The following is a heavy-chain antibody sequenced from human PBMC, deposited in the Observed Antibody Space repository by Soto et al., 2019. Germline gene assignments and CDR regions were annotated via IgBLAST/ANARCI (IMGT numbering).Heavy chain of an antibody. D-gene: IGHD3-22*01. J-gene: IGHJ4*02. CDR1: GGSISSGDHY. CDR2: IYFSGDT. Sequence: SETLSLTCTVSGGSISSGDHYWAWIRQPPGKGLEWIGYIYFSGDTSYNPSLKSRVTMSVDTSKNQFSLKLSSVTAADTAVYYCARDHYYDSSCYSHYFDYWGQGPLVTVSS. CDR3: ARDHYYDSSCYSHYFDY. V-gene: IGHV4-30-4*01.